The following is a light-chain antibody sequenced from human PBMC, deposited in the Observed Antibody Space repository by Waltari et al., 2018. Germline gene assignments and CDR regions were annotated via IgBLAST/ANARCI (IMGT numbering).Light chain of an antibody. CDR2: NNS. CDR3: AAWDDSLNGYV. Sequence: QSVLTQPPPASGTPGQRVTLSCSGTSSNYGATTVTWYPQLPGTAPKLFIFNNSRRPSGVPDRFSGSKSGTSASLAISGLQSEDEADYYCAAWDDSLNGYVFGSGTKVTVL. V-gene: IGLV1-44*01. CDR1: SSNYGATT. J-gene: IGLJ1*01.